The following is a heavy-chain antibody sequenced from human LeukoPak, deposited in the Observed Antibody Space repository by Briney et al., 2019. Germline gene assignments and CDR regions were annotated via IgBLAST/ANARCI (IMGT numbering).Heavy chain of an antibody. V-gene: IGHV3-23*01. Sequence: GGSLRLSCAVSGITLSNYGMSWVRQAPGKGLEWVAGISGSGGATNYADSVKGRFTISRDNPKNTLYLQMNSLRAEDTAVYFCAKRGVVIRVILVGFHKEAYYFDSWGQGALVTVSS. D-gene: IGHD3-22*01. CDR2: ISGSGGAT. CDR1: GITLSNYG. J-gene: IGHJ4*02. CDR3: AKRGVVIRVILVGFHKEAYYFDS.